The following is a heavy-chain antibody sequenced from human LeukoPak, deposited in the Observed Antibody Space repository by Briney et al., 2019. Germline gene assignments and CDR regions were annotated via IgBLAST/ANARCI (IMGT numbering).Heavy chain of an antibody. J-gene: IGHJ5*02. CDR1: DESFSGHY. Sequence: PSETLSLTCTVADESFSGHYWSWIRQPPGKGLEWIGEINHSGSTNFNPSLRSRVIISVDTSESQVSLKMTSVSAADTAVYYCARGRRDTPGLMSRNWFVPWGRGTLFSVSS. D-gene: IGHD5-18*01. V-gene: IGHV4-34*01. CDR3: ARGRRDTPGLMSRNWFVP. CDR2: INHSGST.